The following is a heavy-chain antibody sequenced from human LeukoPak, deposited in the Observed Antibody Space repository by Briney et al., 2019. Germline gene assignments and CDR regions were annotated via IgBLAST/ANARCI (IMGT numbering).Heavy chain of an antibody. Sequence: SETLSLTCTVSGGSVSSGGSFWNWLRQPPGKGLEWIGYIYYSGSTNYNPSLKSRVTISVDTSKNQFSLKLSSVTAADTAVYYCARDPQYGSSSDAFDIWGQGTMVTVSS. D-gene: IGHD6-13*01. CDR3: ARDPQYGSSSDAFDI. CDR2: IYYSGST. CDR1: GGSVSSGGSF. V-gene: IGHV4-61*08. J-gene: IGHJ3*02.